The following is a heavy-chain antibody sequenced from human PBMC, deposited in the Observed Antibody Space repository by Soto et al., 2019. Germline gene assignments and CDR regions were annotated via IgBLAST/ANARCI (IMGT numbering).Heavy chain of an antibody. J-gene: IGHJ6*02. Sequence: SVKVSCKASGGTFNSHAISWVRQAPGQGLEWMGGIIPIFSTANYAQKFEGRVTITADKSTSTAYMELSSLRFEDTAVYYCARDYSSTWRSAMDVWGQGTTVTVSS. CDR1: GGTFNSHA. CDR2: IIPIFSTA. CDR3: ARDYSSTWRSAMDV. V-gene: IGHV1-69*06. D-gene: IGHD6-13*01.